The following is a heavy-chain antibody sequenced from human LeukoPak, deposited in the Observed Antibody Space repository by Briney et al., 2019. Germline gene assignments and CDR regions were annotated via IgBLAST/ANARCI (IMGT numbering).Heavy chain of an antibody. CDR1: GYSFTSYW. CDR3: ARQGPSYYDYSDY. V-gene: IGHV5-51*01. CDR2: IYPGDSDT. Sequence: GESLKISCKGSGYSFTSYWIGWVRQMTGKGLEWMGIIYPGDSDTRYSPSFQGQVTISADKSISTAYLQWSSLKASDTAMYYCARQGPSYYDYSDYWGQGTLVTVSS. J-gene: IGHJ4*02. D-gene: IGHD3-22*01.